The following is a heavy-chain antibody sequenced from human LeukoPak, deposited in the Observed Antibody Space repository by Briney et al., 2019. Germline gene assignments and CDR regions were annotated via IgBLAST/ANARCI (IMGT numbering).Heavy chain of an antibody. Sequence: GESLRLSCAASGXTFSSYEMNWVRQAPGKGLEWVSYISSSGSTIYYAGSVKGRFTISRDNAKNSLYLQMNSLRAEDTAVYYCAREGGYDSSGYYFGDAFDIWGQGTMVTVSS. J-gene: IGHJ3*02. D-gene: IGHD3-22*01. V-gene: IGHV3-48*03. CDR2: ISSSGSTI. CDR1: GXTFSSYE. CDR3: AREGGYDSSGYYFGDAFDI.